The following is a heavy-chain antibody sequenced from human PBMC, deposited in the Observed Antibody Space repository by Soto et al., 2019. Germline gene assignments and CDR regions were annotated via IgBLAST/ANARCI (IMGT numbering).Heavy chain of an antibody. D-gene: IGHD6-13*01. Sequence: QVQLVQSGAEVKKPGASVKVSCKASGYTFTSYGISWVRQAPGQGLEWMGWISAYNGNTNYAQRLQDRVTMTTDTSTSTAYMELRSLRPDDTAVYYCARRPLSSWADNWFDPWGQGTLVTVSS. CDR2: ISAYNGNT. CDR3: ARRPLSSWADNWFDP. CDR1: GYTFTSYG. J-gene: IGHJ5*02. V-gene: IGHV1-18*01.